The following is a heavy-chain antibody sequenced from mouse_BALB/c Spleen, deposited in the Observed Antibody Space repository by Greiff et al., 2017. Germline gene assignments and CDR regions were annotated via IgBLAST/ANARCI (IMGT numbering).Heavy chain of an antibody. Sequence: EVKLVESGGDLVKPGGSLKLSCAASGFTFSSYGMSWVRQTPDKRLEWVATISSGGSYTYYPDSVKGRFTISRDNAKNTLYLQMSSLKSEDTAMYYCARPNYGNYEGFAYWGQGTLVTVSA. CDR1: GFTFSSYG. J-gene: IGHJ3*01. CDR2: ISSGGSYT. CDR3: ARPNYGNYEGFAY. V-gene: IGHV5-6*01. D-gene: IGHD2-1*01.